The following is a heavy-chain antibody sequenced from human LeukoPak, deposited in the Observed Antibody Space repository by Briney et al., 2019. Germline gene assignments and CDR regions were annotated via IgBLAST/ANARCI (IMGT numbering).Heavy chain of an antibody. CDR2: ISWNSGSI. CDR3: AKEIELLRLAYDAFDI. Sequence: GGSLRLSCAASGFTFDDYAMHWVRQAPGKGLEWVSGISWNSGSIGYADSVKGRFTISRDNAKNSLYLQMNSLRAEDTALYYCAKEIELLRLAYDAFDIWGQGTMVTVSS. V-gene: IGHV3-9*01. J-gene: IGHJ3*02. CDR1: GFTFDDYA. D-gene: IGHD1-26*01.